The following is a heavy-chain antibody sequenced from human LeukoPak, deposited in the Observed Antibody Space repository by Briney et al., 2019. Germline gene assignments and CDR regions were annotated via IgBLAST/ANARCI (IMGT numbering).Heavy chain of an antibody. V-gene: IGHV4-30-4*08. D-gene: IGHD6-19*01. CDR1: GGSISSGDYY. Sequence: SETLSLTCTVYGGSISSGDYYWSWIRQPPGKGLEWIGYIYYSECTYYNPSLKRPVTIPVDTSNHQSSLKLSSVTAADTAVYYCARILREHRCGWYLIDYWGQGNRVTV. CDR3: ARILREHRCGWYLIDY. CDR2: IYYSECT. J-gene: IGHJ4*02.